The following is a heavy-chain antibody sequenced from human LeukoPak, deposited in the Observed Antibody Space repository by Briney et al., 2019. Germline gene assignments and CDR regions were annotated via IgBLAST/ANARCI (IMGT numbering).Heavy chain of an antibody. D-gene: IGHD6-6*01. Sequence: GGSLRLSCAASGFTFSDARMTWVRQAPGKGLECGGFIQSKTDGGTTDSATPVKGRFTVSRDDSKNTLYLQMNSLKTEDTAVYYCTTWSSHFDYWGRGTLVTVSS. CDR3: TTWSSHFDY. CDR2: IQSKTDGGTT. CDR1: GFTFSDAR. J-gene: IGHJ4*02. V-gene: IGHV3-15*01.